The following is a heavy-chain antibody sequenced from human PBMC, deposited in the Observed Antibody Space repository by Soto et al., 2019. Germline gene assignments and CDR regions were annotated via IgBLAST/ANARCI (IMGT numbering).Heavy chain of an antibody. D-gene: IGHD3-22*01. CDR1: GFTFSSYV. J-gene: IGHJ4*02. Sequence: GGSLRLSCAASGFTFSSYVMSWVRQAPGKGLEWVSAISGSGGSTYYGDSVKGRFTISRDNSKNTLYLQMNSLRAEDTAVYYSAKVRADYYDSSGPIDYWGQGTLVTVSS. CDR2: ISGSGGST. V-gene: IGHV3-23*01. CDR3: AKVRADYYDSSGPIDY.